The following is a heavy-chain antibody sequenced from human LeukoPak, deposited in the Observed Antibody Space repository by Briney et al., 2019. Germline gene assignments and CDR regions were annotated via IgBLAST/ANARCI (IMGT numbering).Heavy chain of an antibody. CDR1: GGSISSGGYY. CDR3: ARCGSGSYYSFDY. J-gene: IGHJ4*02. CDR2: IYYSGST. V-gene: IGHV4-31*03. D-gene: IGHD3-10*01. Sequence: PSETLSLTCTVSGGSISSGGYYWSWLRQHPGKGLEWIGYIYYSGSTYYNPSLKSRVTISVDTSKNQFSLKLSSVTAADTAVYYCARCGSGSYYSFDYWGQGTLVTVSS.